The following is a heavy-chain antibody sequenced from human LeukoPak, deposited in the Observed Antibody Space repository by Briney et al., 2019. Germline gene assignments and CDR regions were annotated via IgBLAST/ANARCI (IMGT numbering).Heavy chain of an antibody. CDR1: GYTFNTYG. Sequence: ASVKVSCKASGYTFNTYGVTWVRQAPGQGLEWMGWISPYNGNTNYAQKLQGRVTMTTDTSTSTAYMELRSLRSDDTAVYYCARGLDHGDCEGIDYWGQGTLVTVSS. CDR3: ARGLDHGDCEGIDY. D-gene: IGHD4-17*01. J-gene: IGHJ4*02. V-gene: IGHV1-18*01. CDR2: ISPYNGNT.